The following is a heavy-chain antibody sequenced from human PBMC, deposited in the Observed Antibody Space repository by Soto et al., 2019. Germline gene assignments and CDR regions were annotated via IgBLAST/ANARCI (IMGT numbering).Heavy chain of an antibody. D-gene: IGHD2-15*01. Sequence: GGSLRLSCVVSDFTFSSSWMHWVRQGPGKGLMWVSRINSDAGITNYADSVKGRFTTSRDNAKNMLYLQMNSLRVEDTALYYCVTGWSDYWGQGTPVTVSS. V-gene: IGHV3-74*01. CDR3: VTGWSDY. CDR1: DFTFSSSW. J-gene: IGHJ4*02. CDR2: INSDAGIT.